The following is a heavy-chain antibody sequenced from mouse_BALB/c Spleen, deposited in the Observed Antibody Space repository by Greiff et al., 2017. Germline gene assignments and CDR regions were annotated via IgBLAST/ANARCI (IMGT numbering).Heavy chain of an antibody. CDR3: ARRDGYDGFAY. D-gene: IGHD2-2*01. CDR2: ISSGGSYT. J-gene: IGHJ3*01. Sequence: DVQLQESGGGLVKPGGSLKLSCAASGFTFSSYAMSWVRQSPEKRLEWVAEISSGGSYTYYPDTVTGRFTISRDNAKNTLYLEMSSLRSEDTAMYYCARRDGYDGFAYWGQGTLVTVSA. V-gene: IGHV5-9-4*01. CDR1: GFTFSSYA.